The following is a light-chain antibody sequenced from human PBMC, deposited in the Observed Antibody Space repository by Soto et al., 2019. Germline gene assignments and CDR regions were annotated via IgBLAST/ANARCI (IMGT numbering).Light chain of an antibody. CDR3: QQYGSSPLT. J-gene: IGKJ4*01. Sequence: EIVLTQSPGTLSLSPGERATLSCRASQSVRSNYLAWYQQKPGQAPRFLIYDASSRATGIPDRFSGSGSGTDFTLTISRLEPEDFAVYYCQQYGSSPLTFGGGTTV. CDR2: DAS. CDR1: QSVRSNY. V-gene: IGKV3-20*01.